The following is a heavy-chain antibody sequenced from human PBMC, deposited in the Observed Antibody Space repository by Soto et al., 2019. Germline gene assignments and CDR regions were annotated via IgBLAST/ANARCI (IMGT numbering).Heavy chain of an antibody. CDR1: GESISSGYY. CDR2: IYHSGTT. V-gene: IGHV4-38-2*01. CDR3: ARVDILTVYGCMDV. J-gene: IGHJ6*02. Sequence: SETLSLTCAVSGESISSGYYWAWIRQPPGKWLEWIGSIYHSGTTYYNPSLKSRVTISVDTSKNQFSLKLSSVTAADTAVYYCARVDILTVYGCMDVWGQGTTVTVSS. D-gene: IGHD3-9*01.